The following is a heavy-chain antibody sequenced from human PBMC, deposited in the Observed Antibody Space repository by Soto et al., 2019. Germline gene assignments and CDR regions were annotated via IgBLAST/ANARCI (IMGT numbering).Heavy chain of an antibody. D-gene: IGHD5-18*01. V-gene: IGHV1-2*04. Sequence: QVQLVQSGAEVKKPGASVKVSCKASGYTFTGYYMHWVRQAPGQGLEWMGWINPDSGGTNYAQKVQGWVSMTRDTSISTAYMELGRLRSDDTAVYYCARDRGYSYGNYFYYGMDVWGQGTTVTVSS. CDR1: GYTFTGYY. CDR3: ARDRGYSYGNYFYYGMDV. CDR2: INPDSGGT. J-gene: IGHJ6*02.